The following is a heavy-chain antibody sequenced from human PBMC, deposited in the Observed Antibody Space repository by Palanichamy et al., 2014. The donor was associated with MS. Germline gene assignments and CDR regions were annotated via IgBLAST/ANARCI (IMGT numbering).Heavy chain of an antibody. Sequence: EVQLVESGGGLVQPGGSLRLSCAASGFMFTLYSMNWVRQAPGKGLEWISYISNDGATKYYADSVKGRFTISRDDAKNSLYLQMDSLRDEDAAVYYCARDLYEVAIDYWGQGTLVSVSS. J-gene: IGHJ4*02. D-gene: IGHD2-15*01. CDR2: ISNDGATK. CDR1: GFMFTLYS. CDR3: ARDLYEVAIDY. V-gene: IGHV3-48*02.